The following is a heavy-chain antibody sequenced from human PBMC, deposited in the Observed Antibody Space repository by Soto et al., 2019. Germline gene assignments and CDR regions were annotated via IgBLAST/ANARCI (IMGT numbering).Heavy chain of an antibody. V-gene: IGHV3-23*01. J-gene: IGHJ4*02. CDR3: AKDITAVAGICDY. CDR1: GFTFRSYA. D-gene: IGHD6-19*01. Sequence: EVQLLESGGGLVQPGGSLRLSCAASGFTFRSYAMSWVRQAPGEGLEWVSAISGSGGSTYYADSVKGRFTISRDNSKNPLYLRMNSLRAEDTAVYYCAKDITAVAGICDYWGQGTLVTVSS. CDR2: ISGSGGST.